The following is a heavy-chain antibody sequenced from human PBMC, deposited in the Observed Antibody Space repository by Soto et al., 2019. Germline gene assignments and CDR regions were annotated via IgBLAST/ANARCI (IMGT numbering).Heavy chain of an antibody. CDR2: IHSDGSST. CDR3: ARGDRGAFDL. Sequence: EVQLVESGGGLVQPGESLRLSCAASGFTFSYYWMHWVRQAPGKGLVWVSSIHSDGSSTTYADSVKGRFTIARVNASNTVYLQMNSLRVEETAVYYCARGDRGAFDLWGQGTVVTVAS. J-gene: IGHJ3*01. V-gene: IGHV3-74*01. D-gene: IGHD1-26*01. CDR1: GFTFSYYW.